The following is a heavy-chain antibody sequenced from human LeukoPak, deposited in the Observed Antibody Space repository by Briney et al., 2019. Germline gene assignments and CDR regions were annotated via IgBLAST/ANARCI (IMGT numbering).Heavy chain of an antibody. CDR3: ARSRMTTIGWFDP. CDR2: LNPNSGGT. D-gene: IGHD4-17*01. Sequence: ASVKVSCKTSGYTFIDYYLHWVRQAPGQGLEWMGWLNPNSGGTNYAQTFQGRVTMTRDTSMRTAYMELSRLRSDDTAVYYCARSRMTTIGWFDPWGQGTLVTVAS. J-gene: IGHJ5*02. CDR1: GYTFIDYY. V-gene: IGHV1-2*02.